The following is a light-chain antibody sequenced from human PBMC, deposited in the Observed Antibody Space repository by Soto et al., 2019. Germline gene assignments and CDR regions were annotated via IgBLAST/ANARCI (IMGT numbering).Light chain of an antibody. CDR3: PQSYSTLLT. V-gene: IGKV1-39*01. J-gene: IGKJ4*01. Sequence: DIQMTQSPSSLSASVGDRVTITCRASQSISSYLNWYQQKPGTAPKLLIYAASSLQSGLPSRFSGSGSGTDFTLTISSLHPEDFATYYCPQSYSTLLTFGGGTKVEI. CDR2: AAS. CDR1: QSISSY.